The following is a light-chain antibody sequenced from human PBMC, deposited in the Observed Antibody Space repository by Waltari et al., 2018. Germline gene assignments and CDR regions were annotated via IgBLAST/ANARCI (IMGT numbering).Light chain of an antibody. CDR1: SSDVGRYNL. V-gene: IGLV2-23*01. CDR2: EGS. CDR3: CSYAGSVV. Sequence: QSALTQPASVSGSPGQSITISCTGTSSDVGRYNLVSWYQQHPGKAPKLLIYEGSTRPSGVSNRFSGSKSGNTASLTISGLQAEDEADYYCCSYAGSVVFGGGTKLTVL. J-gene: IGLJ2*01.